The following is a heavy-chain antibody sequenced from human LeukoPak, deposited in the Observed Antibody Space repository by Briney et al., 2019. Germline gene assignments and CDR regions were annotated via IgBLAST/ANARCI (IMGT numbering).Heavy chain of an antibody. CDR1: GYTFTSYG. Sequence: ASVKVSCKASGYTFTSYGISWVRQAPGQGLEWMGWMNPNSGNTGYAQKFQGRVTITRNTSISTAYMELSSLRSEDTAVYYCARGGNYYDSSGYYYYYYYMDVWGKGTTVTVSS. CDR3: ARGGNYYDSSGYYYYYYYMDV. J-gene: IGHJ6*03. D-gene: IGHD3-22*01. CDR2: MNPNSGNT. V-gene: IGHV1-8*03.